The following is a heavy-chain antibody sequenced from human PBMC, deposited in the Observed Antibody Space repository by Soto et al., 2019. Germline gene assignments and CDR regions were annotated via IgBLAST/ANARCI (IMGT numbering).Heavy chain of an antibody. Sequence: ASVKVSCKASGYTFTSYVISWVRQAPGQGLEWMGWISAYNGNTNYAQKHQGRVIMTTDTSTSTVYMELKSLRYDDTAVYYCARDAVHCSGGGCYSSPNYYGMDVWGQ. D-gene: IGHD2-15*01. J-gene: IGHJ6*02. CDR3: ARDAVHCSGGGCYSSPNYYGMDV. CDR1: GYTFTSYV. CDR2: ISAYNGNT. V-gene: IGHV1-18*01.